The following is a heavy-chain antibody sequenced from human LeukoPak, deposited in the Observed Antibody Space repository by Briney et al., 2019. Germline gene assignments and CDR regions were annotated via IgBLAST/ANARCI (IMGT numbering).Heavy chain of an antibody. J-gene: IGHJ4*02. CDR3: TSSSWSRRIDY. D-gene: IGHD6-13*01. CDR2: IYYSGST. Sequence: PSETLSLTCTVSGGSISSYYWSWIRQPPGKGLEWVGYIYYSGSTNYNPSLKSRVTISVDTSKNQFSLKLSSVTAADTAVYYCTSSSWSRRIDYWGQGTLVTVSS. CDR1: GGSISSYY. V-gene: IGHV4-59*01.